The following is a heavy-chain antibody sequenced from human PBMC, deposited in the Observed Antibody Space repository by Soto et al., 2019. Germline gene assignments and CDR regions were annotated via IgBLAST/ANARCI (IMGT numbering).Heavy chain of an antibody. CDR1: GGTFSSYA. J-gene: IGHJ4*02. CDR3: PREMSPGPPGYFDY. CDR2: IIPIFGTA. Sequence: QVQLVQSGAEVKKPGSSVKVSCKASGGTFSSYAISWVRQAPGQGLEWMGGIIPIFGTANYAQKFQGRVTLAADESTSAAYMEMSSLRSEDTAVYYLPREMSPGPPGYFDYWGQXXX. V-gene: IGHV1-69*01.